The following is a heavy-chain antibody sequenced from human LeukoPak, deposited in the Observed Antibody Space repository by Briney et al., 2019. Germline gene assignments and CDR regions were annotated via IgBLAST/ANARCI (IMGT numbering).Heavy chain of an antibody. D-gene: IGHD3-3*01. Sequence: GGSLRLSCAASGFTFTSYAMNWVRQSPGKGLEWVSTISGSGGTTFYADSVKGRFTISRDNPRDNSKNTLYLQMNSLRAEDAAVYYCAKGQNYDFWSGRGYYYYMDVWGKGTTVTVSS. J-gene: IGHJ6*03. CDR1: GFTFTSYA. CDR3: AKGQNYDFWSGRGYYYYMDV. CDR2: ISGSGGTT. V-gene: IGHV3-23*01.